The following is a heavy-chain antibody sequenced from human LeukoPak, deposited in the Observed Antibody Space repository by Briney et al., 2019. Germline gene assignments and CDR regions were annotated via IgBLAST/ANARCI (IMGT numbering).Heavy chain of an antibody. CDR2: ISYDGSNK. CDR3: AAEDSRSPEYY. Sequence: GRSLRLSCAASGFTFSSYAMHWVRQAPGKGLEWVAVISYDGSNKYYADSVKGRFTISRDNAKNSLYLQMNSLRAEDTAVYYCAAEDSRSPEYYWGQGTLVTVSS. V-gene: IGHV3-30-3*01. D-gene: IGHD6-6*01. J-gene: IGHJ4*02. CDR1: GFTFSSYA.